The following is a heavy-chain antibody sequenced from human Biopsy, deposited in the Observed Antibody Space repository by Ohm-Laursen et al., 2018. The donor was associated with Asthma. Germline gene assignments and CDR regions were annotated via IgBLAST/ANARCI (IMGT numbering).Heavy chain of an antibody. V-gene: IGHV1-69*13. D-gene: IGHD6-19*01. J-gene: IGHJ6*02. CDR1: GGTFSNFA. Sequence: SVKVSCKVPGGTFSNFAISWVRQAPGQGLEWLGGIMTAFGTTNYAQKFQGRVTITADESTSTAYMEVTSLRSEVTAIYYGARCQVGYSSGWSLLLKKIYYSGMDVWGQGTAVTVSS. CDR2: IMTAFGTT. CDR3: ARCQVGYSSGWSLLLKKIYYSGMDV.